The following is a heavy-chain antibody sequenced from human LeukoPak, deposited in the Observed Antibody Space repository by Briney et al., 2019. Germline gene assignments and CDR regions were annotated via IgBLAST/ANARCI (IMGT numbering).Heavy chain of an antibody. CDR3: ARDTIAGYYYYGMDV. J-gene: IGHJ6*02. Sequence: GGSLRLSCAASGFTFSSYWMHWVRQAPGKGLVWVPRINSDGSSTSYADSVKGRFTISRDNAKNTLYLQMNSLRAEDTAVYYCARDTIAGYYYYGMDVWGQGTTVTVSS. CDR2: INSDGSST. V-gene: IGHV3-74*01. CDR1: GFTFSSYW. D-gene: IGHD6-13*01.